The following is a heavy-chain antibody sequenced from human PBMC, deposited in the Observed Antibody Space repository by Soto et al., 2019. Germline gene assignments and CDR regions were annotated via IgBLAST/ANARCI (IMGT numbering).Heavy chain of an antibody. CDR1: GFTFSNYG. J-gene: IGHJ4*02. D-gene: IGHD6-19*01. CDR2: IWYDGRNK. Sequence: QVQLVESGGGVVQPGRSLSLSCAASGFTFSNYGMYWVRQAPGKGLEWVAIIWYDGRNKYYADSVKGRFTISRDNSKNTLYLQMNSLRAEDTAVYYCARDLKDSSGWNAFDYWGQGTLVTVSS. V-gene: IGHV3-33*01. CDR3: ARDLKDSSGWNAFDY.